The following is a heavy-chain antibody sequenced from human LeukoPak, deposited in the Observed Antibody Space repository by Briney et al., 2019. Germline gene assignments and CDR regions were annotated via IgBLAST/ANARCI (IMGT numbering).Heavy chain of an antibody. CDR3: ARGYCAGGICTATAFDV. V-gene: IGHV3-33*03. Sequence: PGGSLRLSCAASGFTFSNFGMHWVRQAPGKGLEWVAVVWYDGSKKYYADSVQGRFTISRDNSKYTLSLQMSSLRADDTAVYYCARGYCAGGICTATAFDVWGQGTMVTVSS. CDR1: GFTFSNFG. D-gene: IGHD2-8*02. J-gene: IGHJ3*01. CDR2: VWYDGSKK.